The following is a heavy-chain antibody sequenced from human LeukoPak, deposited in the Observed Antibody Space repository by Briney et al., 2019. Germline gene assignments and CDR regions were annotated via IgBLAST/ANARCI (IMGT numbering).Heavy chain of an antibody. Sequence: SETLSLTCAVYGGSIRSYYWSWIRQPPGKGLEWIAYIYYSGSTNYNPSLKSRVTISVDTSKNQFSLKLSSVTAADTAVYYCARVYYSNSYDYWYFDLWGRGTLVTVSS. V-gene: IGHV4-59*01. CDR2: IYYSGST. J-gene: IGHJ2*01. CDR1: GGSIRSYY. CDR3: ARVYYSNSYDYWYFDL. D-gene: IGHD6-13*01.